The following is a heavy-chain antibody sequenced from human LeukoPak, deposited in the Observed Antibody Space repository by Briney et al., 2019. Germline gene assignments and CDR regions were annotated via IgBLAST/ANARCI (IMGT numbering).Heavy chain of an antibody. J-gene: IGHJ4*02. D-gene: IGHD3-22*01. CDR1: GFTFSSYG. CDR3: ATSRIVVVTTGEDY. CDR2: ISGSGGST. V-gene: IGHV3-23*01. Sequence: GGSLRLSCAASGFTFSSYGMNWVRQAPGKGLEWVSAISGSGGSTYYADSVKGRFTISRDNSKNTLYLQMNSLRAEDTAVYYCATSRIVVVTTGEDYWGQGTLVTVSS.